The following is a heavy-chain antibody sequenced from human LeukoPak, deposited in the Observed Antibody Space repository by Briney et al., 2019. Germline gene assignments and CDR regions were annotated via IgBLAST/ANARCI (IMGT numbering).Heavy chain of an antibody. J-gene: IGHJ4*02. D-gene: IGHD6-13*01. CDR3: ARGAYSGYSSSWYYY. Sequence: SVKVSCKASGGIFSSYAISWVRQAPGQGLEWMGGIIPIFGTANYAQKFQGRVTITADKSTSTAYMELSSLRSEDTAVYYCARGAYSGYSSSWYYYWGQGTLVTVSS. CDR2: IIPIFGTA. V-gene: IGHV1-69*06. CDR1: GGIFSSYA.